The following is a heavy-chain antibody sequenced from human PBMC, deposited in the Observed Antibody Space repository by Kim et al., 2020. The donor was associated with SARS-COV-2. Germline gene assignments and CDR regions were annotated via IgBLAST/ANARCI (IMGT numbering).Heavy chain of an antibody. V-gene: IGHV3-7*01. J-gene: IGHJ6*02. D-gene: IGHD3-3*01. CDR2: IKQDGSEK. CDR3: ARDQKEGGITIFGVVIRRDYGMDV. Sequence: GGSLRLSCAASGFTFSSYWMSWVRQAPRKGLEWVANIKQDGSEKYYVDSVKGRFTISRDNAKNSLYLQMNSLRAEDTAVYYCARDQKEGGITIFGVVIRRDYGMDVWGQGTTVTVSS. CDR1: GFTFSSYW.